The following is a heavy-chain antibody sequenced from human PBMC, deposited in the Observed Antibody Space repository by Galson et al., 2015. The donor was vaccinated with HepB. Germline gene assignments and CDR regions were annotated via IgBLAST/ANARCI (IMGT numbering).Heavy chain of an antibody. V-gene: IGHV3-23*01. CDR3: AKAQGSGSQKYYFDY. D-gene: IGHD3-10*01. CDR1: GFTFSSYA. CDR2: ISGSGGTT. Sequence: SLRLSCAASGFTFSSYAMSWVRQAPGKGLEWVSGISGSGGTTYYADSVRGRFTISRDNSKNSLFLQMNSLRADDTALYYCAKAQGSGSQKYYFDYWGQGTLVTVSS. J-gene: IGHJ4*02.